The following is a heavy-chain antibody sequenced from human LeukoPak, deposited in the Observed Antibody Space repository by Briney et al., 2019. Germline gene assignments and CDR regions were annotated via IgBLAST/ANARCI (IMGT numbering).Heavy chain of an antibody. CDR2: IYYSGST. J-gene: IGHJ5*02. CDR3: ARFIFGVVNSWFDP. CDR1: GGSISSYY. Sequence: PSETLSLTCTVSGGSISSYYWSWIRQPPGKGLEWIGYIYYSGSTNYNPSLKSRVTISVDTSKNQFSLKLSSVTAADTAVYYCARFIFGVVNSWFDPWGQGTLVTVSS. D-gene: IGHD3-3*01. V-gene: IGHV4-59*01.